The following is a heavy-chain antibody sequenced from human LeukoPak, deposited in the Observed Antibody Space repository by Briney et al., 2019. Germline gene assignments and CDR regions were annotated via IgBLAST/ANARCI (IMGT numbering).Heavy chain of an antibody. Sequence: GGSLRLSCSTSGFTFGDYAMSWVRQAPGKGLEWGGVIQAKAYGGATKYAASVNGRFSSSRDDSQSIANLQMNDLKTEDTAVYYCTRAPHPRCSSSGCYLDYWGQGTLVTVSS. D-gene: IGHD2-2*01. CDR3: TRAPHPRCSSSGCYLDY. CDR2: IQAKAYGGAT. V-gene: IGHV3-49*04. J-gene: IGHJ4*02. CDR1: GFTFGDYA.